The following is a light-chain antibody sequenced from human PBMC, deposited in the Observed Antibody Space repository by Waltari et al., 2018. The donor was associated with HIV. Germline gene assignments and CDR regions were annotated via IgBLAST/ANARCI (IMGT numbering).Light chain of an antibody. J-gene: IGLJ3*02. CDR1: TGDVTTGHY. V-gene: IGLV7-46*01. Sequence: QAVVTQEPSLTVSPGGTVTLPCGSSTGDVTTGHYAYWFQQMPGQAPRTLIYDTTHKPPWTPARFSGSLPGGKAALTLSGAQPEDEAEYYCLLSYSGARVFGGGTKLTVL. CDR2: DTT. CDR3: LLSYSGARV.